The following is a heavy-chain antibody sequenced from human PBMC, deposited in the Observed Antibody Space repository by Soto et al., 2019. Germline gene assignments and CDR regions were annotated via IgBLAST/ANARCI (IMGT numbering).Heavy chain of an antibody. CDR1: GFSLSTSGVG. D-gene: IGHD5-18*01. Sequence: QITLKESGPTLVKPTQTLTLTCTFSGFSLSTSGVGVGWIRQPPGKALEGLALIYWDDDKRYSPSLKSRLTITKDTSKNQVVLTMTIMDPVDTATYYCAHMTANTAMVTVVDPWGLGTLVTVSS. V-gene: IGHV2-5*02. J-gene: IGHJ5*02. CDR2: IYWDDDK. CDR3: AHMTANTAMVTVVDP.